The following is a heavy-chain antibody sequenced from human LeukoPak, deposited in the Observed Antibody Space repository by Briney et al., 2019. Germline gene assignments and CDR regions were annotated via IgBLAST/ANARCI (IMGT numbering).Heavy chain of an antibody. CDR2: ISGSGGIT. V-gene: IGHV3-23*01. CDR1: GFTFSRYA. Sequence: GGSLRLSCAASGFTFSRYAMSWVRQAPGKGLEWVSSISGSGGITYHADSLKGRFTISRDNSKNTLFLQMNSLRAEDTAVYYCAKAPTYYYDSSACPDWGQGTLVTVSS. CDR3: AKAPTYYYDSSACPD. J-gene: IGHJ4*02. D-gene: IGHD3-22*01.